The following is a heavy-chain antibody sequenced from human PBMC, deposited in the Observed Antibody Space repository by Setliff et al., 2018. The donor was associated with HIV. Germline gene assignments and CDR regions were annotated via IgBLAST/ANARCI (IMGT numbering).Heavy chain of an antibody. D-gene: IGHD6-19*01. V-gene: IGHV1-18*01. CDR2: ISAYNGNT. CDR1: GYTFTSYG. CDR3: ARCGGCSGWSYYYYYYMDV. J-gene: IGHJ6*03. Sequence: ASVTVSCKASGYTFTSYGISWVRQAPGQGLEWMGWISAYNGNTNYAQKLQGRVTMTTDTSTSTAYMELRGLRSDDTAVYYCARCGGCSGWSYYYYYYMDVWGKGTTVTVSS.